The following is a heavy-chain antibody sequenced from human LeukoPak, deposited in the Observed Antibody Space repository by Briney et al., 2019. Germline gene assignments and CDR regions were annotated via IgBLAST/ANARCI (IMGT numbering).Heavy chain of an antibody. Sequence: PSETLSLTCTVSGGSISSYYWSWIRQPPGKGLEWIGYIYYSGSTNYNPSLKSRVTISVDTSKNQFSLKLSSVTAADTAVYYCARARLEWLSALDYWGPGTLVTVSS. CDR2: IYYSGST. CDR3: ARARLEWLSALDY. J-gene: IGHJ4*02. D-gene: IGHD3-3*01. CDR1: GGSISSYY. V-gene: IGHV4-59*08.